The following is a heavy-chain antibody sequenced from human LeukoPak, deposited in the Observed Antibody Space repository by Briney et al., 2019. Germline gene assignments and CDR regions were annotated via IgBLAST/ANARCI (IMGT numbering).Heavy chain of an antibody. V-gene: IGHV4-31*03. CDR2: IYYSGST. Sequence: SETLSLTCTVSGGSISSGGYSWSWIRQHPGKGLEWIGYIYYSGSTYYNPSLKSRVTISVDTSKNQFSLKLSSVTAADTAVYYCARAITGYSSSWYDYWGQGTLVTVSS. CDR3: ARAITGYSSSWYDY. D-gene: IGHD6-13*01. CDR1: GGSISSGGYS. J-gene: IGHJ4*02.